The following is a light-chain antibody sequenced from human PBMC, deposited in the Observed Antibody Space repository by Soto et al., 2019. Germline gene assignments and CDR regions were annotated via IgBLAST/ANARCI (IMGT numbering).Light chain of an antibody. CDR3: QQDGSSPWT. V-gene: IGKV3-20*01. CDR1: QSVSSSY. CDR2: GAS. J-gene: IGKJ1*01. Sequence: EIVVTKSPGTLSLSPGDRATLSCRASQSVSSSYLAWYQQKPGQDARLLIFGASSRATGIPDRFSGSGSGTDFPLTISGLEPEDFAVYYCQQDGSSPWTFGTGTTVEIK.